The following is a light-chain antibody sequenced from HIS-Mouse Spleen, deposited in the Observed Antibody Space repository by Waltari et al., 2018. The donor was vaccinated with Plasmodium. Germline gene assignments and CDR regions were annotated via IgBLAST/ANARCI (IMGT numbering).Light chain of an antibody. V-gene: IGLV2-11*01. J-gene: IGLJ2*01. CDR1: SSDVVGYNY. Sequence: QSALTQPRSVSGSPGQSVTISCTGPSSDVVGYNYVSWYQQHPGKAPKLMIYDVSKRPSGVPDRFSGSKSGNTASLTISGLQAEDEADYYCCSYAGSYTLVFGGGTKLTVL. CDR3: CSYAGSYTLV. CDR2: DVS.